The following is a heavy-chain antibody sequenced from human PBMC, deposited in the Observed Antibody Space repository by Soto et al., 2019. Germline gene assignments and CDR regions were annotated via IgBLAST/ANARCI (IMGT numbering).Heavy chain of an antibody. V-gene: IGHV3-21*01. Sequence: VQLVESGGGLVKPGGCLRLSCAASGFTFSSYSMNWVRQAPGKGLEWVSSISRSSSYIYYAYSVKGRFTISRDNAKNSLYLQMNSLRAEDTAVYYCARDLGEEGHYYYYMDVWGKGTTVTVSS. J-gene: IGHJ6*03. CDR3: ARDLGEEGHYYYYMDV. CDR2: ISRSSSYI. CDR1: GFTFSSYS.